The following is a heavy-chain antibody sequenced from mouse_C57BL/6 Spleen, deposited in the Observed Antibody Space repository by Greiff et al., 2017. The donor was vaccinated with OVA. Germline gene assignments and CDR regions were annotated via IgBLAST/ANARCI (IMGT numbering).Heavy chain of an antibody. D-gene: IGHD4-1*01. V-gene: IGHV10-1*01. CDR3: VRHNWDGYFDV. CDR2: IRSKSNNYAT. CDR1: GFSFNTYA. Sequence: EVQLVESGGGLVQPKGSLKLSCAASGFSFNTYAMNWVRQAPGKGLEWVARIRSKSNNYATYYADSVKDRFTISRDDSESMLYLQMNNLKTEDTAMYYCVRHNWDGYFDVWGTGTTVTVSS. J-gene: IGHJ1*03.